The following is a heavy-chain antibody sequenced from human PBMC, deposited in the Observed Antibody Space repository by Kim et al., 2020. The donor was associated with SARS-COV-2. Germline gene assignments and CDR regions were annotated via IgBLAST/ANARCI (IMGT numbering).Heavy chain of an antibody. CDR3: ARQELSPGYYYGMDV. Sequence: PSFQGQVTISADKSISTAYLQWSSLKASDTAMYYCARQELSPGYYYGMDVWGQGTTVTVSS. V-gene: IGHV5-51*01. D-gene: IGHD1-26*01. J-gene: IGHJ6*02.